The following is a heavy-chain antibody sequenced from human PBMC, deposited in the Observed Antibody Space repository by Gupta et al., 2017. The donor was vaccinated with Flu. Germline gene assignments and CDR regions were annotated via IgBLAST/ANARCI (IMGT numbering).Heavy chain of an antibody. Sequence: QITLKESGPTLVKPTQTLTLTCNIPGSPLNTNLVGVGWIRQPPGKALELLALIYWTDDKRYSPSLKSRLTITKDTSKNQVVLTMANMETVDTGTYFCAHTFASAGYFDSWGQGYLLSVSS. D-gene: IGHD6-19*01. CDR2: IYWTDDK. V-gene: IGHV2-5*01. CDR3: AHTFASAGYFDS. J-gene: IGHJ4*02. CDR1: GSPLNTNLVG.